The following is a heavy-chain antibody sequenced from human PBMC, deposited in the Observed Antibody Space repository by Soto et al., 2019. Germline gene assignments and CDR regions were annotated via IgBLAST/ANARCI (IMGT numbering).Heavy chain of an antibody. CDR3: ARDESAGSSTSN. D-gene: IGHD2-2*01. V-gene: IGHV3-21*01. Sequence: DVQLVESGGGLVKPGGSLRLSCVASGPTFSTYGMNWIRQTPGKGLEWVSSITSSGSYIHYADSVQGRFTVSRDNAKKSMYLQMNSLRVEDTAVYFWARDESAGSSTSNWGQGTLVTVSS. CDR2: ITSSGSYI. J-gene: IGHJ4*02. CDR1: GPTFSTYG.